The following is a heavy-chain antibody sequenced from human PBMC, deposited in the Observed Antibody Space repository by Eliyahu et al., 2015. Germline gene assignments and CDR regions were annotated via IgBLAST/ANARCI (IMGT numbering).Heavy chain of an antibody. CDR3: ARDPFYGSGSYYTPYFDY. V-gene: IGHV4-39*07. CDR1: GGSIRSSSYY. J-gene: IGHJ4*02. CDR2: IYYSGST. D-gene: IGHD3-10*01. Sequence: QLQLQESGPGLVKPSETLSLSCIVSGGSIRSSSYYWGWIRQPPGKGLEWIGSIYYSGSTYYNPSLKSRVTISIDTSKKQFSLKLTSVTAADTAVYYCARDPFYGSGSYYTPYFDYWGQGALVTVSS.